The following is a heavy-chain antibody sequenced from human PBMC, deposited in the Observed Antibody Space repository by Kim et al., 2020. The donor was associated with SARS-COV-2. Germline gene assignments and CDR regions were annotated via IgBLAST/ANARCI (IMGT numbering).Heavy chain of an antibody. V-gene: IGHV4-31*02. Sequence: LKSRVTISVDTSKNQFSLKLCSVTAADTAVYYCSRVGSGKWFGELLRIDYWGQGTLVTVSS. CDR3: SRVGSGKWFGELLRIDY. D-gene: IGHD3-10*01. J-gene: IGHJ4*02.